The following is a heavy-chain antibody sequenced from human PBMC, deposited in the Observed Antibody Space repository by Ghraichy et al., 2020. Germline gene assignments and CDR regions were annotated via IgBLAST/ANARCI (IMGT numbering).Heavy chain of an antibody. D-gene: IGHD1-26*01. V-gene: IGHV3-23*01. Sequence: VSVISGSGGSTYTADFVKGRFTISRDNSKNTLYLQMNTLRAEDTAVYYCASGSIVGPTGYFAYWVHVFLVTV. CDR3: ASGSIVGPTGYFAY. J-gene: IGHJ4*01. CDR2: ISGSGGST.